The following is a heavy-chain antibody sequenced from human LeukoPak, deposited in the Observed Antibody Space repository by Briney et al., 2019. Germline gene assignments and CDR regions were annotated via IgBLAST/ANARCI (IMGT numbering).Heavy chain of an antibody. J-gene: IGHJ4*02. CDR3: VRDTVRWYVFDY. D-gene: IGHD4-23*01. Sequence: GGSLILSCAVSGFTLSSYWMHWVRQAPGKGLVWVSRINSDGSTTTYADSVKGRFTISRDNAKNTLYLQMSSLRAEDTAVYYCVRDTVRWYVFDYWGQGTLVTVPS. V-gene: IGHV3-74*01. CDR2: INSDGSTT. CDR1: GFTLSSYW.